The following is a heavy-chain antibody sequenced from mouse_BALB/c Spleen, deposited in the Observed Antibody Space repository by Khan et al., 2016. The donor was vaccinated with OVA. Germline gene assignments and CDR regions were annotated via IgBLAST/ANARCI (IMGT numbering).Heavy chain of an antibody. J-gene: IGHJ4*01. CDR1: GYTFSTYW. Sequence: QVRLQQSGAELMKPGASVKISCKASGYTFSTYWIEWVKQRPGHGLEWIGEILPRSGSTNYNEKFKGKATFTADTSSNTAYMQLSSLTSEDSAVYYCASTARAYYCAMDYWGQGTSVTVSS. V-gene: IGHV1-9*01. CDR2: ILPRSGST. D-gene: IGHD3-1*01. CDR3: ASTARAYYCAMDY.